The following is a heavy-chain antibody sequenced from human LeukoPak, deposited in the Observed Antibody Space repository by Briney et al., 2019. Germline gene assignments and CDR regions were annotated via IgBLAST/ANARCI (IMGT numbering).Heavy chain of an antibody. Sequence: GGSLRLSCAASGFTFSSYALHWVRQAPGKGLEWVAVISCDGTTKYYADSVKGRFTISRDNSKNTLYLQMNSLRAEDTAVYYCARDLRCASGSYKGYFDYWGQGTLVTVSS. D-gene: IGHD3-10*01. CDR2: ISCDGTTK. V-gene: IGHV3-30-3*01. CDR3: ARDLRCASGSYKGYFDY. CDR1: GFTFSSYA. J-gene: IGHJ4*02.